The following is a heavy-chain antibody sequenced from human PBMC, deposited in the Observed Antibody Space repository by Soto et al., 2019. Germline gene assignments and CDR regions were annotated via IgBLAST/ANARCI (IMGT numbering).Heavy chain of an antibody. D-gene: IGHD2-21*01. CDR3: ARIKGEPGLDY. CDR2: IYNSGST. Sequence: SETRPRPCLFSPGSQSTHNCYWGWNFQSPGKVLASIGGIYNSGSTSSNPSLKSRVTIAVDTSKNQFSLNLSAVTAADTAVYYCARIKGEPGLDYWGQGTLVTVSS. CDR1: PGSQSTHNCY. J-gene: IGHJ4*02. V-gene: IGHV4-39*01.